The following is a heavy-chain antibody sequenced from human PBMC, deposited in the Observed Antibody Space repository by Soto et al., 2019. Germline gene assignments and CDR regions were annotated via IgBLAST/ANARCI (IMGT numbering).Heavy chain of an antibody. CDR2: IYYRGST. J-gene: IGHJ4*02. V-gene: IGHV4-59*01. Sequence: KGLEWIGYIYYRGSTNYNPSLKSRVTISVDTSKNQFSLKLSSVTAADTAVYYCARVGGSGSYYNRFGAIDYWGQGTLVTVSS. CDR3: ARVGGSGSYYNRFGAIDY. D-gene: IGHD3-10*01.